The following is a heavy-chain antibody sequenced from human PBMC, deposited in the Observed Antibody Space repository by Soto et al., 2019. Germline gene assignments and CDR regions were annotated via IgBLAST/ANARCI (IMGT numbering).Heavy chain of an antibody. CDR2: ISAYNGNT. D-gene: IGHD2-21*02. CDR3: ATAYCGGDCHFGLRNYYYYGMDV. Sequence: ASVKVSCKASGYTFTSYGISWVRQAPGQGLEWMGWISAYNGNTNYAQKLQGRVTMTTDTSTSTAYMELRSLRSDDTAVYYCATAYCGGDCHFGLRNYYYYGMDVWGQGTTVTVSS. CDR1: GYTFTSYG. J-gene: IGHJ6*02. V-gene: IGHV1-18*01.